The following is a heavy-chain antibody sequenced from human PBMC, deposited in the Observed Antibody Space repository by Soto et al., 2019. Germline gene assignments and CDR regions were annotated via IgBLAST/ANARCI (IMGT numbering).Heavy chain of an antibody. CDR2: ISSSSSYI. J-gene: IGHJ4*02. CDR3: ARDYFEWEKTPPAFDS. CDR1: GFTFSSYS. D-gene: IGHD1-26*01. V-gene: IGHV3-21*01. Sequence: PGGSLRLSCAASGFTFSSYSMDWVRQAPGKGLEWVSSISSSSSYIYYADSVKGRFTISRDNAKNSLYLQMNSLRAEDTAVYYCARDYFEWEKTPPAFDSWGQGTLVTVSS.